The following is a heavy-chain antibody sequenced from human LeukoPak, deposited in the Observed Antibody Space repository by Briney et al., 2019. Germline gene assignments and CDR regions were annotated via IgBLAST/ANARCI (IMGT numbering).Heavy chain of an antibody. J-gene: IGHJ6*03. V-gene: IGHV3-30*03. CDR2: ISYDGSNT. CDR3: ARLVVPAVGYYMDV. D-gene: IGHD2-2*01. Sequence: GGSLRLSCAASGFTFGSYGMHWVRQAPGKGLEWVAVISYDGSNTYYADSVKGRFTISRDNSKNTLYLQMNSLRAEDAAVYYCARLVVPAVGYYMDVWGKGTTVTVSS. CDR1: GFTFGSYG.